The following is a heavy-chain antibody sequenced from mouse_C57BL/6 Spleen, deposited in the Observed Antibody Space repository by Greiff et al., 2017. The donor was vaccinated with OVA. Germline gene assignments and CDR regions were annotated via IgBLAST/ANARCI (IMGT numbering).Heavy chain of an antibody. V-gene: IGHV1-82*01. CDR2: IYPGDGDT. CDR1: GYAFSSSW. CDR3: ARDYGSSYPFAY. J-gene: IGHJ3*01. Sequence: QVQLKESGPELVKPGASVKISCKASGYAFSSSWMNWVKQRPGKGLEWIGRIYPGDGDTNYNGKFKGKATLTADKSSSTAYMQLSSLTSEDSAVYFCARDYGSSYPFAYWGQGTLVTVSA. D-gene: IGHD1-1*01.